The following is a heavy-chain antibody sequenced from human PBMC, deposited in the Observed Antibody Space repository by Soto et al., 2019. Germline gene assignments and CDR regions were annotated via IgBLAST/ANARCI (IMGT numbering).Heavy chain of an antibody. Sequence: WESLKISCKGSGYSFTSYWISWVRQMPGKGLEWMGRIDPSDSYTNYSPSFQGHVTISADKSISTAYLQWSSLKASDTAMYYCARLTTSTQQLVLFAYYSGMDVWGQGTTVTVSS. CDR3: ARLTTSTQQLVLFAYYSGMDV. CDR1: GYSFTSYW. V-gene: IGHV5-10-1*01. CDR2: IDPSDSYT. D-gene: IGHD6-13*01. J-gene: IGHJ6*02.